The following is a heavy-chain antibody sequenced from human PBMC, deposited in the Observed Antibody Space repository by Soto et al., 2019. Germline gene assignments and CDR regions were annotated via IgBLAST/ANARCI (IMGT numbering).Heavy chain of an antibody. D-gene: IGHD3-9*01. V-gene: IGHV4-34*01. J-gene: IGHJ4*02. CDR3: ARSQYEMLTGYYWGY. Sequence: SETLSLTCAVYGWTFSGYYWTWIRQPPGKGLEWIGEINHSGSTNYNPSLKSRVTISADTSKNQFSLKLNSAIAADTAVYFCARSQYEMLTGYYWGYWGQGTRVTVSS. CDR1: GWTFSGYY. CDR2: INHSGST.